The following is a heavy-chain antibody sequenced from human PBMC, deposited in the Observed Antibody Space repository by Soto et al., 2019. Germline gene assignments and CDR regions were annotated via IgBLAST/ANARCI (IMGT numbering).Heavy chain of an antibody. CDR2: INSDGSST. CDR3: ARSPPIFNFDY. V-gene: IGHV3-74*01. Sequence: GGSLRLSCAASGFTFSSYWMHWVRQAPGKGLVWVSRINSDGSSTSYADSVKGRFTISRDNAKDTLYLQINSLRAEDTAVYYCARSPPIFNFDYWGQGTLVTVSS. J-gene: IGHJ4*02. CDR1: GFTFSSYW. D-gene: IGHD3-9*01.